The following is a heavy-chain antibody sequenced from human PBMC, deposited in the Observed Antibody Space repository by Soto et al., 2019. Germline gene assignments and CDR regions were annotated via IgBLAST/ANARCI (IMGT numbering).Heavy chain of an antibody. Sequence: QVQLVQSGGEVKKPGASVKVSCKTSGYTFTSHGISWLRQAPGQGPEWMGWISTYNGYTNYAQTLQGRVTMTSDTSTSTAYMELRSLKSDDTAVYYCARGEQLLYGWFDPWGQGTLVTVSS. J-gene: IGHJ5*02. CDR1: GYTFTSHG. CDR2: ISTYNGYT. D-gene: IGHD2-2*01. CDR3: ARGEQLLYGWFDP. V-gene: IGHV1-18*01.